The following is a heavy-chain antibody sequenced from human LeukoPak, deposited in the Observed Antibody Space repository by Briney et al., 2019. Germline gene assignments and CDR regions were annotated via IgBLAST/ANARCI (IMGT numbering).Heavy chain of an antibody. D-gene: IGHD3-22*01. J-gene: IGHJ2*01. CDR1: GYTFTHYA. CDR3: ARDPDYYDGSGYSFLWYFDL. CDR2: IIPIVGTT. Sequence: ASVKVSCKASGYTFTHYAINWVRQAPGQGLEWMGRIIPIVGTTNYAQNFQGRVTITADKSTSTAYMELSSLRSEDTAVYYCARDPDYYDGSGYSFLWYFDLWGRGTLVIVAS. V-gene: IGHV1-69*06.